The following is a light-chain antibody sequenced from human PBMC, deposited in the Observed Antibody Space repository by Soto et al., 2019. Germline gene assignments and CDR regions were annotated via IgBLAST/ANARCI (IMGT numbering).Light chain of an antibody. V-gene: IGKV3-11*01. CDR2: DAS. CDR3: EQRSDWPLT. Sequence: EIVLTQSPATLSLSPGERATLSCRASQSVSRNLAWYQQKRGQAPRLLIYDASNMATGIPARFSGSGSGTDFTLSISSLEPEDFAVYYCEQRSDWPLTFGGGTKVEIK. CDR1: QSVSRN. J-gene: IGKJ4*01.